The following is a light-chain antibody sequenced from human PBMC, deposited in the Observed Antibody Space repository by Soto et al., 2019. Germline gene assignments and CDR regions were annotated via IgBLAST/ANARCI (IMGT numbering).Light chain of an antibody. CDR1: QSVSSY. CDR2: DAS. CDR3: QQRSKWPPS. V-gene: IGKV3-11*01. Sequence: EIVLTQSPATLSLSPGERATLSCRASQSVSSYLAWYQQKPGQAPRLLIYDASNWATGIPARFSGSGSGTDFTLTISSLEPEDFAVYYCQQRSKWPPSFGGGTKVEIK. J-gene: IGKJ4*01.